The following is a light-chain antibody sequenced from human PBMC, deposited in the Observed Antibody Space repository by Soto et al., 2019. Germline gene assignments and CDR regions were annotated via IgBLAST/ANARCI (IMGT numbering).Light chain of an antibody. CDR3: QQYDNLPPFT. Sequence: DIQMTQSPSSLSASVGARVSITCQASQDIRTSLSWFQQKPGRAPKLLIYGASNLETGVPSRCRGSGSGRDFTFTISSLQPEDIATYYCQQYDNLPPFTFGPGTKVEIK. J-gene: IGKJ3*01. V-gene: IGKV1-33*01. CDR1: QDIRTS. CDR2: GAS.